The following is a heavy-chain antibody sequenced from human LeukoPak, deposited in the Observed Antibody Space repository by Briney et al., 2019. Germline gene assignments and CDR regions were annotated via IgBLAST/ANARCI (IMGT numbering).Heavy chain of an antibody. CDR1: GFTFSSYS. CDR3: ARTAYARGGMEYYYYGLDV. Sequence: PGGSLRLSCAASGFTFSSYSMNWVRQAPGKGLEWVSSISTSGSYIYSADSLKGRFTISRDNAKNSLYMQMNRLKAEDTAVYYCARTAYARGGMEYYYYGLDVWGQGTTVTVSS. J-gene: IGHJ6*02. D-gene: IGHD1-1*01. V-gene: IGHV3-21*01. CDR2: ISTSGSYI.